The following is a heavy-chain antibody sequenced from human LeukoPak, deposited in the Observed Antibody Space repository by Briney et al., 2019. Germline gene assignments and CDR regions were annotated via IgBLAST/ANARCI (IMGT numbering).Heavy chain of an antibody. CDR2: IYYSGST. CDR1: GGSISSYY. Sequence: SGTLSLTCTVSGGSISSYYWSWIRQPPGKGLEWIGYIYYSGSTNYNPSLKSRVTISVDTSKNQFSLKLSSVTAADTAVYYCATTVTKLLDAFDIWGQGTMVTVSS. D-gene: IGHD4-17*01. CDR3: ATTVTKLLDAFDI. V-gene: IGHV4-59*12. J-gene: IGHJ3*02.